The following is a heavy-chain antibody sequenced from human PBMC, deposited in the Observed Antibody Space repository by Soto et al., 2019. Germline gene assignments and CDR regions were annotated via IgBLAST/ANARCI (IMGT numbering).Heavy chain of an antibody. J-gene: IGHJ4*02. CDR2: ISYDGSNK. D-gene: IGHD3-22*01. CDR1: GFTFSSYG. V-gene: IGHV3-30*18. Sequence: QVQLVESGGGVVQPGRSLRLSCAASGFTFSSYGMHWVRQAPGKGLEWVAVISYDGSNKYYADSVKGRFTISRDNSKNTLYLQMNSLRAEDTAVYYCAKDLDPLYYYDSSGYPSYFDYWGQGTLVTVSS. CDR3: AKDLDPLYYYDSSGYPSYFDY.